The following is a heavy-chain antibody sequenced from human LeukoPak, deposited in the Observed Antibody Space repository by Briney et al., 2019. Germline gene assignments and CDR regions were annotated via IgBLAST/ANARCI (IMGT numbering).Heavy chain of an antibody. CDR3: ALIRFGESGLDL. V-gene: IGHV3-23*01. D-gene: IGHD3-10*01. Sequence: PGGSLRLSCAASGFTFSSYAMSWVRQAPGKGLEWVSAISGSGGSTYYADSVKGRFTISRDNSKNTLYLQMNSLRAEDTAVYYCALIRFGESGLDLWGRGTLVTVSS. CDR1: GFTFSSYA. J-gene: IGHJ2*01. CDR2: ISGSGGST.